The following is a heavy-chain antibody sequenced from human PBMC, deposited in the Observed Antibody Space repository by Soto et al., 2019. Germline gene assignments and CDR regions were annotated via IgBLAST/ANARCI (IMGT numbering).Heavy chain of an antibody. CDR3: ARLPGPLVSVLYIYPPDARESPSDVDI. CDR2: ISFDGSNK. V-gene: IGHV3-30*04. D-gene: IGHD2-21*02. CDR1: GFTFSHYP. J-gene: IGHJ6*02. Sequence: QMQLVQSGGGVVQPGRSLRLSCAASGFTFSHYPMNWVRQAPGKGLEWVAVISFDGSNKFYADSVKGRFTISKDNSQNKLYLQMNDLRHDDTAVYYCARLPGPLVSVLYIYPPDARESPSDVDIWGQGTTVTVSS.